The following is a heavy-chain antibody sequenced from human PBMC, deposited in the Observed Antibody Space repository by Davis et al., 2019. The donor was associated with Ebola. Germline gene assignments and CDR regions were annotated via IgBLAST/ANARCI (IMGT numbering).Heavy chain of an antibody. CDR2: IIPIFGTA. D-gene: IGHD2-15*01. Sequence: SVKVSCKASGGTFSSYAISWVRQAPGQGLEWMGGIIPIFGTANYAQKFQGRVTITADESTSTAYMELSSLRSEDTAVYYCARGGVVAATDYYYYYGMDVWGQGTTVTVSS. V-gene: IGHV1-69*13. CDR1: GGTFSSYA. CDR3: ARGGVVAATDYYYYYGMDV. J-gene: IGHJ6*02.